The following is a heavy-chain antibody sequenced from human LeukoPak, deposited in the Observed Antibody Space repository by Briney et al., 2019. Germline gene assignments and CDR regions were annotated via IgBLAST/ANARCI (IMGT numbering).Heavy chain of an antibody. CDR1: GGSISNYY. CDR3: ARGDRAPGMDV. Sequence: SETLSLTCTVSGGSISNYYWSWIRQPPGKGLEWIGYIYYSGTTNYNPSLKSRVTISVDTSKNQFSLKLSSVTAADTAVYYCARGDRAPGMDVWGQGTTVTVSS. J-gene: IGHJ6*02. D-gene: IGHD3-10*01. V-gene: IGHV4-59*12. CDR2: IYYSGTT.